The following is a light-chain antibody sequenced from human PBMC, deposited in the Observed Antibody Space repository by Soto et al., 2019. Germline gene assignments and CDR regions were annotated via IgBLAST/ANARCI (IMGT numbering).Light chain of an antibody. Sequence: IQMTQSPSSLSASVGDRVTITCRASQGISNYVAWYQHRPGRVPKLLIYAASTLQSGVPSRFSGSGSGTDFTLTIDSLQPEDVATYYCQKYNRAPWTFGQGTTVEIK. V-gene: IGKV1-27*01. CDR2: AAS. CDR1: QGISNY. CDR3: QKYNRAPWT. J-gene: IGKJ1*01.